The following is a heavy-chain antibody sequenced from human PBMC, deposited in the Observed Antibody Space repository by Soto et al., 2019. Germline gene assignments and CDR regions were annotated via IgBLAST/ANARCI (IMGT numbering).Heavy chain of an antibody. D-gene: IGHD2-8*01. J-gene: IGHJ4*02. CDR2: ISYDGSNK. Sequence: GGSLRLSCAASGFTFSSYAMHWVRQAPGKGLEWVAVISYDGSNKYYADSVKGRFTISRDNSKNTLYLQMNSLRAEDTAVYYCARVAGGKYCTNGVCYPSIDYWGQGTLVTVSS. CDR1: GFTFSSYA. CDR3: ARVAGGKYCTNGVCYPSIDY. V-gene: IGHV3-30-3*01.